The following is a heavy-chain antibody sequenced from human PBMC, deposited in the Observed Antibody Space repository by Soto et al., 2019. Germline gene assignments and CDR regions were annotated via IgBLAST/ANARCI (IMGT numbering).Heavy chain of an antibody. CDR3: ARGWRQLVPNWFDP. V-gene: IGHV4-59*01. Sequence: QVQLQESGPGLVKPSETLSLTCTVSNGSISSYYWSWIRQPPGKGLEWIGYIYYSGIPNYNPSLKSRVAISVDTSKNQFSLKLSSVTAADTAVYYCARGWRQLVPNWFDPWGQGTLVTVSS. J-gene: IGHJ5*02. CDR1: NGSISSYY. CDR2: IYYSGIP. D-gene: IGHD6-6*01.